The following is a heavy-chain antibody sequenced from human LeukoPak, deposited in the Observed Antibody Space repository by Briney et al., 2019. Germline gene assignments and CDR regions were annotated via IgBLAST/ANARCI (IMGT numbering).Heavy chain of an antibody. Sequence: ASVKVSCKASGYTFTSYAMHWVRQAPGQRLEWMGWINAGNGNTKYSQKFQGRVTITRDTSASTAYMELSSLRSEDTAVYYCARVGIAAAGLYYFDYWGQGTLVTVSS. CDR2: INAGNGNT. D-gene: IGHD6-13*01. CDR1: GYTFTSYA. CDR3: ARVGIAAAGLYYFDY. V-gene: IGHV1-3*01. J-gene: IGHJ4*02.